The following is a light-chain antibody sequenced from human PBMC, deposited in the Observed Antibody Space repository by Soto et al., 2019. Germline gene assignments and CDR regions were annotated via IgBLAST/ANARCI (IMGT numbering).Light chain of an antibody. CDR3: QQFAISTT. V-gene: IGKV1-5*01. CDR1: HNIDTW. Sequence: DIQMTQSPSTLSASIGDTVTITCRASHNIDTWLAWFQQKPGKAPNLLIFDASTLHSGVPSRFSGSGSGTDFTLTISSLQPDDFATYYCQQFAISTTFGQGTKVEVK. CDR2: DAS. J-gene: IGKJ1*01.